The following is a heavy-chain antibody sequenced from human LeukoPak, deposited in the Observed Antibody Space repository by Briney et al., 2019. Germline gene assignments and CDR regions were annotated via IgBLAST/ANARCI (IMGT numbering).Heavy chain of an antibody. CDR2: INPSGRST. CDR3: ARERVDAYYYAMDV. Sequence: GASVRVSCKASGYTFTSYYMHWVRQAPGQGLEWVGIINPSGRSTTYAQKFQGRVTITRDTSTSTVYMELSSLRSEDTAVYYCARERVDAYYYAMDVWGQGTTAIVFS. D-gene: IGHD2-15*01. J-gene: IGHJ6*02. V-gene: IGHV1-46*01. CDR1: GYTFTSYY.